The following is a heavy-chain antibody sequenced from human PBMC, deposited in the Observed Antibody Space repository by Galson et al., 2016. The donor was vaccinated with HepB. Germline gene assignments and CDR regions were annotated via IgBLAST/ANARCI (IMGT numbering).Heavy chain of an antibody. J-gene: IGHJ5*02. CDR2: INPYNGNT. Sequence: SVKVSCKASGYTFYNYGISWVRQAPGQGLEWMGWINPYNGNTKYAQKVQGRVTMTTDTSTTTAYMELRSLRPDDTAAYYCARSVPIAVAGNRWFDPWGQGTLVTVSS. D-gene: IGHD6-19*01. V-gene: IGHV1-18*04. CDR3: ARSVPIAVAGNRWFDP. CDR1: GYTFYNYG.